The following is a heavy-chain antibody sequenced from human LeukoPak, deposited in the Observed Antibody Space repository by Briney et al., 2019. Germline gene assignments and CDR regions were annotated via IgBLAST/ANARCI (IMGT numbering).Heavy chain of an antibody. CDR3: AKAMVRGVISPFDY. J-gene: IGHJ4*02. V-gene: IGHV3-30*18. CDR2: ISYDGSNK. CDR1: GFTFSSYG. Sequence: GRSLRLSCAASGFTFSSYGMHWVRQAPGKGLEWVAVISYDGSNKYYADSAKGRFTISRDNSKNTLYLQMNSLRAEDTAVYYCAKAMVRGVISPFDYWGQGTLVTVSS. D-gene: IGHD3-10*01.